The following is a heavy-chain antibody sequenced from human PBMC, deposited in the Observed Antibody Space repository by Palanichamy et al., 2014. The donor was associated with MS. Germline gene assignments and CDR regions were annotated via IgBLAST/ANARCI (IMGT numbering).Heavy chain of an antibody. V-gene: IGHV4-61*02. CDR2: IYTSGST. CDR3: ARVNYYYGMDV. CDR1: GGSISSGSYY. Sequence: QVQLQESGPGLVKPSQTLSLTCTVSGGSISSGSYYWSWIRQPAGKGLGWIGRIYTSGSTNYNPSLKSRVTISVDTSKNQFSLKLSSVTAADTAVYYCARVNYYYGMDVWGQGTTVTVSS. J-gene: IGHJ6*02.